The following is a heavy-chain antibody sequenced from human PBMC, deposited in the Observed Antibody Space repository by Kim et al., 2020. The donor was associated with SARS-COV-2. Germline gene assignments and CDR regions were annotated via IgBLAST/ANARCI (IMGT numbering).Heavy chain of an antibody. D-gene: IGHD6-19*01. CDR1: GGSISSYY. Sequence: SETLSLTCTVSGGSISSYYWSWIRQPPGKGLEWIGYIYYSGSTNYNPSLKSRVTISVDTSKNQFSLKLSSVTAADTAVYYCARCRNVAGTYRDYYYGMDVWGQGTTVTVSS. CDR2: IYYSGST. J-gene: IGHJ6*02. V-gene: IGHV4-59*01. CDR3: ARCRNVAGTYRDYYYGMDV.